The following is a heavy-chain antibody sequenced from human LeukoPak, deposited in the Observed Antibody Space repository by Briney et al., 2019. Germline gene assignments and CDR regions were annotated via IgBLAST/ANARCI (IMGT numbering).Heavy chain of an antibody. Sequence: PGGSLRLSCAASGFTFSSNYMSWVRQAPGKGLGWVSVIYSGGSTYYADSVKGSFTISRDNSKNTLYLQMNSLSAEATAVYYCASLSGAGDYFDYWGQGTLVTVSS. J-gene: IGHJ4*02. CDR2: IYSGGST. CDR3: ASLSGAGDYFDY. V-gene: IGHV3-66*01. D-gene: IGHD3-10*01. CDR1: GFTFSSNY.